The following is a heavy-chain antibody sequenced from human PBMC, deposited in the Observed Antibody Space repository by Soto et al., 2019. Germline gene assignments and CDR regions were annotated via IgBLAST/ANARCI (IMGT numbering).Heavy chain of an antibody. V-gene: IGHV3-30-3*01. CDR3: ARDVGYDTDY. CDR1: GFTFSSYA. Sequence: GGSLRLSCAASGFTFSSYAMHWVRQAPGKGLEWVAVISYDGSNKYYADSVKGRFTISRDNSKKTLYLQMNSLRAEDTAVYYCARDVGYDTDYSGQGTMVTVSS. CDR2: ISYDGSNK. J-gene: IGHJ4*02. D-gene: IGHD3-22*01.